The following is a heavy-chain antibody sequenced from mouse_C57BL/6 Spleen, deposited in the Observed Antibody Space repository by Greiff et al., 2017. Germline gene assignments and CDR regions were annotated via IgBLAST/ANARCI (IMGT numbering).Heavy chain of an antibody. D-gene: IGHD2-5*01. V-gene: IGHV1-82*01. CDR1: GYAFSSSW. CDR2: IYPGDGDT. J-gene: IGHJ3*01. Sequence: VQLQESGPELVKPGASAKISCKASGYAFSSSWMNWVKQRPGKGLEWIGRIYPGDGDTNYNGKFKGKATLTADKSSSTAYKQLSSLTSEDSAVYFCARYYSNYGGVFAYWGHGTLVNVS. CDR3: ARYYSNYGGVFAY.